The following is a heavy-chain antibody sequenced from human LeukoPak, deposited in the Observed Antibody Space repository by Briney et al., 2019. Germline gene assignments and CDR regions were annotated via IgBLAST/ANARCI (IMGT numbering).Heavy chain of an antibody. V-gene: IGHV1-2*04. J-gene: IGHJ6*04. D-gene: IGHD6-13*01. CDR1: GYTFTGYY. Sequence: ASVKASCKASGYTFTGYYMHWVRQAPGQGLEWMGWINPDSGGTNYTQKFQGWVTMTRDTSISTAYMELSRLRSDDTAVYYCARGNVAAAGIFYYYYGMDVWGKGTTVTVSS. CDR3: ARGNVAAAGIFYYYYGMDV. CDR2: INPDSGGT.